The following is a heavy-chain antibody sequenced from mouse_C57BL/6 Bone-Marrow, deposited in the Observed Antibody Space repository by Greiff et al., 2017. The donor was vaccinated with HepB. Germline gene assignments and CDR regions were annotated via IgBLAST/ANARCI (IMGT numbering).Heavy chain of an antibody. J-gene: IGHJ4*01. Sequence: EVQLQQSGPELVKPGASVKISCKASGYTFTDYYMNWVKQSHGKSLEWIGDINPNNGGTSYNQKFKGKATLTVDKSSSTAYMELRSLTSEDSAVYYCARRGDYYGIAMDYWGQGTSVTVSS. D-gene: IGHD1-1*01. CDR2: INPNNGGT. CDR3: ARRGDYYGIAMDY. V-gene: IGHV1-26*01. CDR1: GYTFTDYY.